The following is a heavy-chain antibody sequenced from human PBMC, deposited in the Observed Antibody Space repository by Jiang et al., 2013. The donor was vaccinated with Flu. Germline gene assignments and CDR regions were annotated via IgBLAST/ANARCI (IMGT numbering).Heavy chain of an antibody. CDR2: IYYSGST. J-gene: IGHJ4*02. D-gene: IGHD6-19*01. Sequence: SGLVKPSQTLSLTCTVSGGSISSGGYYWSWIRQHPGKGLEWIGYIYYSGSTYYNPSLKSRVTISVDTSKNQFSLKLSSVTAADTAVYYCAREGEGSGWTPYDYWGQGTLVTVSS. CDR1: GGSISSGGYY. V-gene: IGHV4-31*03. CDR3: AREGEGSGWTPYDY.